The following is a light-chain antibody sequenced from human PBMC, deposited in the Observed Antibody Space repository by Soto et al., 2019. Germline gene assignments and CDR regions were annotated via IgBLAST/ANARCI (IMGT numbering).Light chain of an antibody. J-gene: IGKJ1*01. CDR2: LTS. Sequence: EIVLTQSPATLSSFQGDRVTLSCRASQAVNTRLSWYQHKPGQAPRLLIYLTSNRAAGIPARFSGSGSETDFTLTISSLQSEDLGVYYCLQYHYWPWTFGQGTKVDIK. V-gene: IGKV3D-15*01. CDR1: QAVNTR. CDR3: LQYHYWPWT.